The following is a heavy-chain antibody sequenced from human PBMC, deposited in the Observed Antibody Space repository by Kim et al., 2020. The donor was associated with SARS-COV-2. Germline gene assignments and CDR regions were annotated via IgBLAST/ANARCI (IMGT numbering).Heavy chain of an antibody. Sequence: GGSLRLSCTASGFTFGDYAMSWVRQAPGKGLEWVGFIRSKAYGGTTEYAASVKGRFTISRDDSKSIAYLQMNSLKTEDTAVYYCTREGDTAMADDAFDIWGQGTMVTVSS. CDR1: GFTFGDYA. V-gene: IGHV3-49*04. J-gene: IGHJ3*02. CDR2: IRSKAYGGTT. D-gene: IGHD5-18*01. CDR3: TREGDTAMADDAFDI.